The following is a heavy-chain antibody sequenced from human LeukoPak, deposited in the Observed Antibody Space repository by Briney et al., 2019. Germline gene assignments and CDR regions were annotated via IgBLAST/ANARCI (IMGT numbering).Heavy chain of an antibody. CDR2: ISYDGSNK. D-gene: IGHD2-15*01. V-gene: IGHV3-30*03. CDR1: GFTFSSYG. Sequence: PGGSLRLSCAASGFTFSSYGMHWVRQAPGKGLEWVAVISYDGSNKYFADSVKGRFTISRDNSKNTLYLQMDSLRAEDTAVYYCARGYEATLYWGQGTLVTVSS. CDR3: ARGYEATLY. J-gene: IGHJ4*02.